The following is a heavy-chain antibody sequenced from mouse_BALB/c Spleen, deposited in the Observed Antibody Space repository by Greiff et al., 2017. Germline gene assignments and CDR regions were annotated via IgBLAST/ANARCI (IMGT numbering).Heavy chain of an antibody. CDR2: ISSGGNT. Sequence: DVMLVESGGGLVKPGGSLKLSCAASGFTFSSYAMSWVRQTPEKRLEWVASISSGGNTYYPDSVKGRFTISRDNARNILYLQMISLRSEDTAVYYCARSADDYRAWFAYWGQGTLVTVSA. CDR1: GFTFSSYA. J-gene: IGHJ3*01. CDR3: ARSADDYRAWFAY. V-gene: IGHV5-6-5*01. D-gene: IGHD2-4*01.